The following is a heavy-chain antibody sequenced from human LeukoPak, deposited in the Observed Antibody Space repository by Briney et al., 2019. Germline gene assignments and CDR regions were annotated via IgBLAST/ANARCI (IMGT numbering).Heavy chain of an antibody. CDR2: IIPIFGTA. Sequence: SVKVSCKASGGTFSSYAISWVRQAPGQGLEWMGGIIPIFGTANYAQKFRGRVTITTDESTSTAYMELSSLRSEDTAVYYCARGSKVLVAATYDWGQGTLVTVSS. V-gene: IGHV1-69*05. D-gene: IGHD2-15*01. J-gene: IGHJ4*02. CDR1: GGTFSSYA. CDR3: ARGSKVLVAATYD.